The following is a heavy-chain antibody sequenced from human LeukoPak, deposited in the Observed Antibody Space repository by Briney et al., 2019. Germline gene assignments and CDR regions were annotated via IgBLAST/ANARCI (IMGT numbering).Heavy chain of an antibody. D-gene: IGHD4-17*01. CDR3: AREKMTTVTTRFGSISY. CDR1: GYTFTGYY. CDR2: INPNSGGT. J-gene: IGHJ4*02. Sequence: GASVKVSCKASGYTFTGYYIHWVRQAPGQGLEWMGWINPNSGGTNYAQKFQGRVTMTRDTSISTAYMELSRLGSDDTAVYYCAREKMTTVTTRFGSISYWGQGTLVTVSS. V-gene: IGHV1-2*02.